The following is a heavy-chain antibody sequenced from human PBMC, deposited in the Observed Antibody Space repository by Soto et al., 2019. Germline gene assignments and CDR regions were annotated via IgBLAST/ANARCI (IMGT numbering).Heavy chain of an antibody. CDR2: ISGSGGST. CDR3: AKGKTRYDYGDYFDY. V-gene: IGHV3-23*01. J-gene: IGHJ4*02. Sequence: LRLSCAASGFTFSSYAMIWVRQAPGKGLEWVSAISGSGGSTYYADSVKGRFTISRDNSKNTLYLQMNSLRAEDTAVYYCAKGKTRYDYGDYFDYWGQGTLVTVSS. CDR1: GFTFSSYA. D-gene: IGHD4-17*01.